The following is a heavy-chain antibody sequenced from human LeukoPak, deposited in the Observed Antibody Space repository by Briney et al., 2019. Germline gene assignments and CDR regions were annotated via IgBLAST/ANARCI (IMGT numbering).Heavy chain of an antibody. Sequence: ASVKVSCKASGYTFTSYGISWVRQAPGQGLEWMGWISAYNGNTNYAQKFQGRVTMTRDTSTSTVYMELSSLRSEDTAVYYCARVCDRIAVAPGYWGQGTLVTVSS. V-gene: IGHV1-18*01. CDR3: ARVCDRIAVAPGY. CDR1: GYTFTSYG. D-gene: IGHD6-19*01. J-gene: IGHJ4*02. CDR2: ISAYNGNT.